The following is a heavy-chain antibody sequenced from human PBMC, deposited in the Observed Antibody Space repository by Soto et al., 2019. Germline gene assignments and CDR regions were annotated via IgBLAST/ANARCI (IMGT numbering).Heavy chain of an antibody. CDR3: VKDVVAPFGEFFHF. V-gene: IGHV3-9*01. J-gene: IGHJ4*02. D-gene: IGHD3-10*01. CDR2: ITWNGENI. CDR1: GFTFDDFA. Sequence: QLVESGGEWVQPGRSLRLSCQASGFTFDDFAMHWVRQVPGGGLEWVSGITWNGENIDYADSVKGRFSISRDNANNAIYLQMNSLRVEDTALYYCVKDVVAPFGEFFHFWGQGTLVTVSS.